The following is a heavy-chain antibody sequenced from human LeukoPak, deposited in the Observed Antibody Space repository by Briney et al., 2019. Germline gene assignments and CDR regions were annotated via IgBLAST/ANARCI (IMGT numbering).Heavy chain of an antibody. D-gene: IGHD6-19*01. Sequence: SETLSLTCTVSGGSISNYYWNWIRQPAGKGLEWIGRMYASENTNPNPSLKSRVTMSVDTSKNQFSLRLTSVTAADTAIYYCARERGSGWYDMAFDYWGRGTLVTVSS. CDR3: ARERGSGWYDMAFDY. CDR2: MYASENT. J-gene: IGHJ4*02. CDR1: GGSISNYY. V-gene: IGHV4-4*07.